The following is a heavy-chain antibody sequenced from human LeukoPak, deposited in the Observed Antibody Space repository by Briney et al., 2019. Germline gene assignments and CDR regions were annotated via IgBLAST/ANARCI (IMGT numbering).Heavy chain of an antibody. CDR2: FDPEDGET. V-gene: IGHV1-24*01. CDR1: GYTLTELS. J-gene: IGHJ3*02. D-gene: IGHD1-26*01. Sequence: ASVKVSCKVSGYTLTELSMHWVRQAPGKGLEWMGGFDPEDGETIYAQKFQGRVTMTEDTSTDTAYMELSSLRSEDTAVYYCATVRQWEGRGPNAFDIWGQGTMVTVSS. CDR3: ATVRQWEGRGPNAFDI.